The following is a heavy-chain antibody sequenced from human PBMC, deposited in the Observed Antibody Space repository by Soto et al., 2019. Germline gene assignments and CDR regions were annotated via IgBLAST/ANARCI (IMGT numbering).Heavy chain of an antibody. CDR2: IDPSDSYT. J-gene: IGHJ6*02. CDR1: GYSFTSYW. V-gene: IGHV5-10-1*01. Sequence: PGESLKISCKGSGYSFTSYWISWVRQMPGKGLEWMGRIDPSDSYTNYSPSFQGHVTISADKSISTAYLQWSSLKASDTAMYYCAGRPYGSGNYYYYGMDVWGQGTTVTVSS. CDR3: AGRPYGSGNYYYYGMDV. D-gene: IGHD3-10*01.